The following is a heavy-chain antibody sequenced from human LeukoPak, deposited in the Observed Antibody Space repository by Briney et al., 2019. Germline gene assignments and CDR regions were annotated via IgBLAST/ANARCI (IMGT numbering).Heavy chain of an antibody. J-gene: IGHJ4*02. CDR2: ISGSGGSI. CDR3: AKNPDIVATYNYFDY. D-gene: IGHD5-12*01. CDR1: GFSFRSYA. Sequence: GGSLTLSCAASGFSFRSYAMSWVRQAPGKGLEWVSVISGSGGSIYYADSVKGGFTISRDNSENTLSLRMTSLRAEDTAIYYCAKNPDIVATYNYFDYWGQGTLVTVSS. V-gene: IGHV3-23*01.